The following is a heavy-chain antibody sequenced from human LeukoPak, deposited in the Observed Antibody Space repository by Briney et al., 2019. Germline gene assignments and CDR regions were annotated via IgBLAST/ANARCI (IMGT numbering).Heavy chain of an antibody. CDR3: AKDSSDYYFDY. D-gene: IGHD3-22*01. CDR1: GGSISSSSYY. CDR2: ISSSGSTI. V-gene: IGHV3-48*01. Sequence: PSETLSLTCTVSGGSISSSSYYWGWVRQAPGKGLEWVSYISSSGSTIYYADSVKGRFTISRDNSKNTLYVQLNSLRPDDTAVYYCAKDSSDYYFDYWGQGTLVTVSS. J-gene: IGHJ4*02.